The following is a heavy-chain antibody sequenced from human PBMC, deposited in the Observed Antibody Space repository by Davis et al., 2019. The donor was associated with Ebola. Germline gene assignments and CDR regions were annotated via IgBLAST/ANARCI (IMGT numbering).Heavy chain of an antibody. CDR2: FGTGGDT. D-gene: IGHD2/OR15-2a*01. J-gene: IGHJ3*02. CDR1: GFIFRNYV. V-gene: IGHV3-23*01. Sequence: GESLKISCETSGFIFRNYVTSWVRQAPGKGLEWVLTFGTGGDTYYADSVKGRFAISRDNSRGTLYLQMNSLRVEDSAIYYCVKDSSNIWFDIWGQGTLVTVSS. CDR3: VKDSSNIWFDI.